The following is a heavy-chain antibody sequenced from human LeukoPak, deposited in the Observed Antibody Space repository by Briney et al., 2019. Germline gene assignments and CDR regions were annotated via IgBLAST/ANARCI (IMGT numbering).Heavy chain of an antibody. D-gene: IGHD3-22*01. J-gene: IGHJ6*03. Sequence: ASVKVSCKASGYTFTSYDINWVRHATGHGLEWMGWMNPNSGNTGYAQKFQGRVTITRNTSISTAYMELSSLRSEDTAVYYCARDRQHDSSGYSYYYYYYMVVWGKGTTVTVSS. CDR3: ARDRQHDSSGYSYYYYYYMVV. V-gene: IGHV1-8*03. CDR1: GYTFTSYD. CDR2: MNPNSGNT.